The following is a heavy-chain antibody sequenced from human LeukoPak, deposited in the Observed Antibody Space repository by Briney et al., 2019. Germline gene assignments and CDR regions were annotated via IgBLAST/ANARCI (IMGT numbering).Heavy chain of an antibody. D-gene: IGHD6-19*01. Sequence: ASVTVSCKASGYTFTRYFIHWVRQAPGQGLEWMGLINPSSGTPRYAQRFQGRVTLTRDTSTGTVYMDLSSLRSEDTAVYYCARPKGIVVADDAFDIWGQGTMVTVSS. V-gene: IGHV1-46*01. CDR3: ARPKGIVVADDAFDI. CDR2: INPSSGTP. CDR1: GYTFTRYF. J-gene: IGHJ3*02.